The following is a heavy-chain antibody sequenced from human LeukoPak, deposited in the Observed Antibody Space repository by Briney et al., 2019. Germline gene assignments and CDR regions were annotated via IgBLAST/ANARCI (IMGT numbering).Heavy chain of an antibody. J-gene: IGHJ5*02. CDR1: GFTFSHYE. D-gene: IGHD2-21*02. V-gene: IGHV3-48*03. CDR2: ISSGGSTI. Sequence: GGSLRLSCAASGFTFSHYEMNGVRQAPGKGLEWVSYISSGGSTIYYADSVRGRFTISRDNAKNSLYLQMNSLRAEDTAVYFCTVTPSRDWFDPWGQGTLVTVSS. CDR3: TVTPSRDWFDP.